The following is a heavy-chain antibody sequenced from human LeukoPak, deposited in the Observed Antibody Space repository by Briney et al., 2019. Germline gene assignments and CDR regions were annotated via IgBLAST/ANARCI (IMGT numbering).Heavy chain of an antibody. CDR1: GGSISRHY. Sequence: PSETLSLTCNVSGGSISRHYWSWIRQPAGKGLEWIGRIYTSGSTNYNPSLKSRVTMSLDTSKNQFSLKLSSVTAADTAVYYCAREDKYDFWSGYWSYWGQGTLVTVSS. CDR2: IYTSGST. V-gene: IGHV4-4*07. CDR3: AREDKYDFWSGYWSY. D-gene: IGHD3-3*01. J-gene: IGHJ4*02.